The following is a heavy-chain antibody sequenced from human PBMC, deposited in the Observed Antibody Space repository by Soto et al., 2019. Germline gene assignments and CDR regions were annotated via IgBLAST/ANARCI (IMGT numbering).Heavy chain of an antibody. V-gene: IGHV1-8*01. CDR3: ARYYDFWSGSTYYYYGMGV. CDR1: GYTFTSYD. J-gene: IGHJ6*02. CDR2: LNPNSGDT. Sequence: ASVKVSCKASGYTFTSYDINWVRQATGQGLECMGWLNPNSGDTGYAQKFQGRVTMTRNTSISTAYMELSSLRSEDTAVYYCARYYDFWSGSTYYYYGMGVWGLGTTVTVSS. D-gene: IGHD3-3*01.